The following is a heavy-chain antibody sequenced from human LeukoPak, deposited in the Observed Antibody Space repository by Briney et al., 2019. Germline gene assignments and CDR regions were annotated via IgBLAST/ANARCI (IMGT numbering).Heavy chain of an antibody. D-gene: IGHD1-14*01. J-gene: IGHJ4*02. CDR3: ATETIGRHYDY. Sequence: SGGSLRLSCAASGFTFSSCGFNWVRQAPGKGLEWVSSIGPTGTDRYYADSVRGRFTISRDNAKNSMYLQTDSLRDEDTAVYYCATETIGRHYDYWGQGTLLTVSS. CDR2: IGPTGTDR. CDR1: GFTFSSCG. V-gene: IGHV3-21*01.